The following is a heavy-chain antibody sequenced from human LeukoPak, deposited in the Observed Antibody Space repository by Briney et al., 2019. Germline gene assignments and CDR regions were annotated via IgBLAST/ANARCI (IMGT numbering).Heavy chain of an antibody. CDR1: GYTFTSYG. CDR3: ARVGSSSSWYTWAYYYGMDV. V-gene: IGHV1-18*01. D-gene: IGHD6-13*01. Sequence: ASVTVSCKASGYTFTSYGISWVRQAPGQGLEWMGWISAYNGNTNYAQKLQGGVTMTTDTSTSTAYMELRSLRSDDTAVYYCARVGSSSSWYTWAYYYGMDVWGQGTTVTVSS. J-gene: IGHJ6*02. CDR2: ISAYNGNT.